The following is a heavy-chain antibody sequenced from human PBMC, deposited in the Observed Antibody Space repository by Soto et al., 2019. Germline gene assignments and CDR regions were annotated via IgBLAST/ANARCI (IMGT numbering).Heavy chain of an antibody. J-gene: IGHJ4*02. CDR3: ARHYIYHYGEFDY. Sequence: PSETLSLTCTVSGSSISTYFWSWIRQPPGKGLEWIGYIYHSGSINCNPSLKSRVNISIDTSKNQFSLNLSSVTAADTAVYYCARHYIYHYGEFDYWGQGTLVTVSS. CDR2: IYHSGSI. CDR1: GSSISTYF. D-gene: IGHD3-10*01. V-gene: IGHV4-59*08.